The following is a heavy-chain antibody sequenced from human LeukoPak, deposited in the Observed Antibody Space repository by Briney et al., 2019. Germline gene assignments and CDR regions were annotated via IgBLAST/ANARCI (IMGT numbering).Heavy chain of an antibody. CDR3: ARDHYDSSGLSTWDY. V-gene: IGHV3-NL1*01. CDR1: GFTFSSYG. J-gene: IGHJ4*02. CDR2: IYSTGRT. D-gene: IGHD3-22*01. Sequence: GGSLRLSCAASGFTFSSYGMHWVRQAPGKGLEWVSVIYSTGRTYYADSVKGRFTISRDNSKKTLYLQMNSLRVEDMAVYYCARDHYDSSGLSTWDYWGQGTLVTVSS.